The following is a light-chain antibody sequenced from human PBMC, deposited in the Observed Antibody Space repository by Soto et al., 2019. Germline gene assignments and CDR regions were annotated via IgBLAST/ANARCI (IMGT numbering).Light chain of an antibody. CDR2: DAS. J-gene: IGKJ1*01. Sequence: DIQMTQSPSSLSASVGDRVTLTCRASQGISNYLAWYQQKPGKLPTLLIYDASTLQSGVPSRFSGSGSGTDFTLTIISLQPADVATYYCQKYNTAPWTFGQGTKVEIK. CDR3: QKYNTAPWT. V-gene: IGKV1-27*01. CDR1: QGISNY.